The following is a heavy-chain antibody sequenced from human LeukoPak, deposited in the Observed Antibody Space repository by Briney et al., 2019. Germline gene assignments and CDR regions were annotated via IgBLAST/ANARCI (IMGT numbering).Heavy chain of an antibody. CDR2: INHSGST. CDR3: ARGTYYYGSGSRLYYMDV. J-gene: IGHJ6*03. V-gene: IGHV4-34*01. Sequence: SETLSLTCAVYGGSFSGYYWSWIRQPPGKGLEWIWEINHSGSTNYNPSLKTRVTISVDTSKTQFSLKLSSVTAADTAVYYCARGTYYYGSGSRLYYMDVWGKGTTVTVSS. CDR1: GGSFSGYY. D-gene: IGHD3-10*01.